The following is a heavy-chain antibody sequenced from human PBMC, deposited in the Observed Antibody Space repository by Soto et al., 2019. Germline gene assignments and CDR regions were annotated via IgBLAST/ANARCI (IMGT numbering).Heavy chain of an antibody. CDR2: ISYDGSNK. Sequence: PGGSLRLSCAASGFTFSTYGMHWVRQAPGKGLEWVAVISYDGSNKYYADSVKGRFAISRDNSKNTLYLQMNSLRAEDTAVYYCAKDHVRSGSFHYGMDVWGQGTKVTVSS. CDR3: AKDHVRSGSFHYGMDV. CDR1: GFTFSTYG. V-gene: IGHV3-30*18. D-gene: IGHD3-10*01. J-gene: IGHJ6*02.